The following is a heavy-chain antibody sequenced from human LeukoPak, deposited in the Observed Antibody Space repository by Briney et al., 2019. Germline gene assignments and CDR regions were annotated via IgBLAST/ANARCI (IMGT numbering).Heavy chain of an antibody. J-gene: IGHJ4*02. CDR2: ISAYNGNT. V-gene: IGHV1-18*01. Sequence: ASVKVSCKASGYTFTSYGISWVRQAPGQGLEWMGWISAYNGNTNYAQKLQGRVTMTTDTSTSTAYMELRSLRSDDTAVYYCARGYCSGGSCRDLDYWGQGTLVTVSS. D-gene: IGHD2-15*01. CDR3: ARGYCSGGSCRDLDY. CDR1: GYTFTSYG.